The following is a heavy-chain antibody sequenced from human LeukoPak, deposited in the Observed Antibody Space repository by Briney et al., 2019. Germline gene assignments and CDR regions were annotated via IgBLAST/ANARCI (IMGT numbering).Heavy chain of an antibody. CDR1: GYTFTSYG. D-gene: IGHD2-2*01. CDR2: ISAYNGNT. Sequence: ASVKVSCKASGYTFTSYGISWVRQAPGQGLEWMGWISAYNGNTNYAQKLQGRVTMTTDTSTSTAYMELRSLRSDDTAVYYCARGQGLCSSTSCYPFDYWGQGTLVTVSS. CDR3: ARGQGLCSSTSCYPFDY. V-gene: IGHV1-18*01. J-gene: IGHJ4*02.